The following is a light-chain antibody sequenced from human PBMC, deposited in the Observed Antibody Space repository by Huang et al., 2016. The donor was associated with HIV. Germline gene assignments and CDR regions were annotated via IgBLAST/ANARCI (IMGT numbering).Light chain of an antibody. J-gene: IGKJ5*01. CDR2: GAS. CDR1: QSFSSN. Sequence: EIVMTQSPATLSVSPGERATLSCRASQSFSSNLAWYQQKPGQAPRLLIYGASTRATGIPARFSGSGSGTEFILTISSLQSEDFAVYYCQQYNNWPRITFGQGTRLEIK. CDR3: QQYNNWPRIT. V-gene: IGKV3-15*01.